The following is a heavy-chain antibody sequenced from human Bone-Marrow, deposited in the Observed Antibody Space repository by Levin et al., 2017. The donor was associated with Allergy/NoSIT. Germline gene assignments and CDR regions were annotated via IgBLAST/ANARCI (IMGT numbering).Heavy chain of an antibody. Sequence: SETLSLTCTVSGGSISSSSYYWGWIRQPPGKGLEWIGSIYYSGSTYYNPSLKSRVTISVDTSKNQFSLKLSSVTAADTAVYYCARGYSSSWYYFDYWGQGTLVTVSS. CDR2: IYYSGST. V-gene: IGHV4-39*01. D-gene: IGHD6-13*01. J-gene: IGHJ4*02. CDR1: GGSISSSSYY. CDR3: ARGYSSSWYYFDY.